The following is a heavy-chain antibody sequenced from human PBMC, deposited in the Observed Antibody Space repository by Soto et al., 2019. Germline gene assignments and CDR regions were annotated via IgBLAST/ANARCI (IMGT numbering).Heavy chain of an antibody. CDR2: ISSSSSYI. D-gene: IGHD3-3*01. CDR3: ARGSLYYDFWSGYYNMDV. V-gene: IGHV3-21*01. J-gene: IGHJ6*03. CDR1: GFTFSSYS. Sequence: GGSLRLSCAASGFTFSSYSMNWVRQAPGKGLEWVSSISSSSSYIYYADSVKGRFTISRDNAKNSLYLQMNSLRAEDTAVYYCARGSLYYDFWSGYYNMDVWGKGTTVTVSS.